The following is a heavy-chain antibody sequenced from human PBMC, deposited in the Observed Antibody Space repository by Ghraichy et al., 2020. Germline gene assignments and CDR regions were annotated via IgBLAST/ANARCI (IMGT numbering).Heavy chain of an antibody. V-gene: IGHV4-39*07. D-gene: IGHD6-13*01. CDR1: GGSISSSSYY. CDR3: ARYRPGIAAAGEVH. Sequence: SETLSLTCTVSGGSISSSSYYWGWIRQPPGKGLEWIGSIYYSGSTYYNPSLKSRVTISVDTSKNQFSLKLSSVTAADTAVYYCARYRPGIAAAGEVHWGQGTLVTVSS. J-gene: IGHJ4*02. CDR2: IYYSGST.